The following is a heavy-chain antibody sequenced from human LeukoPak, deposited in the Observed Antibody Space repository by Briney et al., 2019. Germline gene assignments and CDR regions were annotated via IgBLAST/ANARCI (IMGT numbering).Heavy chain of an antibody. CDR2: TYYRSKWYN. V-gene: IGHV6-1*01. CDR1: GDSVSSNSVA. J-gene: IGHJ4*02. Sequence: PSQTLSLTCAISGDSVSSNSVAWNWIRQSPSRGLEWLGRTYYRSKWYNDYALSVKSRITINPDTIKNQFSLHLNSVTPEDTAVYYCARSIISRGEFDYWGPGTLVTVSP. D-gene: IGHD3-16*01. CDR3: ARSIISRGEFDY.